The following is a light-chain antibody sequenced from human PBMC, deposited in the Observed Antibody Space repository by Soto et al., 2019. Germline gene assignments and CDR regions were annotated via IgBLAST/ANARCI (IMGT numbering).Light chain of an antibody. CDR3: QQYYSTPSWT. CDR2: WAS. V-gene: IGKV4-1*01. CDR1: HIFLYSSNNKNY. J-gene: IGKJ1*01. Sequence: DIVMTQSPDSLAVSLGERATINFKSIHIFLYSSNNKNYLAWYQQKPGQPPKLLIYWASTRESGVPDRFSGSGSGTDFTLTISSLQAEDVAVYYCQQYYSTPSWTFGQGTKVDIK.